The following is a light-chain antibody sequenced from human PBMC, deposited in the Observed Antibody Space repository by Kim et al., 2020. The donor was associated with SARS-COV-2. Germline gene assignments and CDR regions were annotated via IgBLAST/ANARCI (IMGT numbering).Light chain of an antibody. CDR1: SLRRYY. CDR2: AKE. CDR3: NSRDSSGNHLV. J-gene: IGLJ3*02. V-gene: IGLV3-19*01. Sequence: SSELTQDPAVSVALGQTVRITCQGDSLRRYYASWYQQKPGQAPVLVIYAKEKRPSGIPDRFSGSSSGNTASLTITGAQAEDEADYYCNSRDSSGNHLVFGGGTQLTVL.